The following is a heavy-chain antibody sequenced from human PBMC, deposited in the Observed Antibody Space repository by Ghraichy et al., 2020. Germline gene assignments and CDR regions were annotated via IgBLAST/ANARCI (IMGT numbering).Heavy chain of an antibody. CDR1: GFTFSRYW. V-gene: IGHV3-74*01. CDR3: TRDSYDSSVYYGMDV. J-gene: IGHJ6*02. CDR2: INTGGSHT. Sequence: GESLNISCAASGFTFSRYWMHWVRQAPGKGLVWVARINTGGSHTSYADSVRGRFTFSRDNAKNTMYLQMDSLSAEDTAVYYCTRDSYDSSVYYGMDVWGQGTTVTVSS. D-gene: IGHD3-22*01.